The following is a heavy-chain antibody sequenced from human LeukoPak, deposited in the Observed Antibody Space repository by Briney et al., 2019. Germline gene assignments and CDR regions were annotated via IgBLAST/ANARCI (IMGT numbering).Heavy chain of an antibody. V-gene: IGHV4-31*03. Sequence: SQTLSLTCTVSGGSISSGGYYWSWIRQHPGKGLEWIEYIYYSGSTYYNPSLKSRVTISVDTSKNQFSLKLSSVTAADTAVYYCARVSVATAWAVFDYWGQGTLVTVSS. D-gene: IGHD5-12*01. J-gene: IGHJ4*02. CDR1: GGSISSGGYY. CDR2: IYYSGST. CDR3: ARVSVATAWAVFDY.